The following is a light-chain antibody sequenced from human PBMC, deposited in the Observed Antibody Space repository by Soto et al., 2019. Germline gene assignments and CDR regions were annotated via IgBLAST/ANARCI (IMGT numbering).Light chain of an antibody. Sequence: QSALTQPASVSGSPGQLVTISCTGTSSDVGGYNYVSWYQQHPGKAPKLMIYEVSNRPSGVSSRFSGSKSGNTASLTISGLQAEDEADYYCSSYTSSSTLNWVFGGGTKVTVL. J-gene: IGLJ3*02. CDR2: EVS. CDR3: SSYTSSSTLNWV. V-gene: IGLV2-14*01. CDR1: SSDVGGYNY.